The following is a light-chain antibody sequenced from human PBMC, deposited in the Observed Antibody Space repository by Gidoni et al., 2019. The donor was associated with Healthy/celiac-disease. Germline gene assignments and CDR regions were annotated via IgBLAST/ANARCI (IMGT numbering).Light chain of an antibody. CDR2: AAS. V-gene: IGKV1-39*01. CDR1: QSISSY. Sequence: DLQMPQSPSSLSASVGDRVTITCRASQSISSYLHWYQQKPGKAPKLLIYAASSLQSGVPARFSGSGSGTDFTLTISSLQAEDVATYYCQQSYSTPRTFGQGTKVEIK. CDR3: QQSYSTPRT. J-gene: IGKJ1*01.